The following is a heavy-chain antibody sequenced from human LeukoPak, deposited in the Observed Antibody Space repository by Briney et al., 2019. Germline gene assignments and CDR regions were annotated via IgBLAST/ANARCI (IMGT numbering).Heavy chain of an antibody. CDR3: AKRGVVIRVILVGFYKEAYYFDS. J-gene: IGHJ4*02. V-gene: IGHV3-23*01. Sequence: GGSLRLSCAVSGITLSNYGMSWVRKAPGKGLDWVAGMSGSGGGTNYADSVKGRFTVSRDNSKNTLYLQMKSLRAEDTAVYFCAKRGVVIRVILVGFYKEAYYFDSWGQGGLVTVSS. CDR1: GITLSNYG. CDR2: MSGSGGGT. D-gene: IGHD3-22*01.